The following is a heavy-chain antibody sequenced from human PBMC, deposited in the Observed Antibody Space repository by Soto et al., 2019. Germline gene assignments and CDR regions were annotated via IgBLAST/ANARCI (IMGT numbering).Heavy chain of an antibody. D-gene: IGHD2-15*01. Sequence: QVQLVQSGAEVKKPGASMKVSCKASGYTFTSYYMHWVRQAPGQGLEWMGIIDPSGGSTSYAQKFQGRVTMTRDTSTSTVYMELSSLRSEDTAVYYCATSLGYCSGGSCYDVYGQKNYNYHQYMDVWGKGTTVTVSS. CDR1: GYTFTSYY. J-gene: IGHJ6*03. CDR2: IDPSGGST. V-gene: IGHV1-46*03. CDR3: ATSLGYCSGGSCYDVYGQKNYNYHQYMDV.